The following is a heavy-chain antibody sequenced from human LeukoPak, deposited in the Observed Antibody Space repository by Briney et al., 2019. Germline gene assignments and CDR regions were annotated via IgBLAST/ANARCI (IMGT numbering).Heavy chain of an antibody. CDR1: GDSFSSNSVT. CDR3: TGGSYGDYVVDDALEI. CDR2: TYYRSTWYN. V-gene: IGHV6-1*01. J-gene: IGHJ3*02. D-gene: IGHD4-17*01. Sequence: SQTLSLTCAISGDSFSSNSVTWNWIRQSPSRGLEWLGRTYYRSTWYNDYAVSVRGRITVNPDTSKNQFSLKLHTVTAADTAVYYCTGGSYGDYVVDDALEIWGQGTTVTVSS.